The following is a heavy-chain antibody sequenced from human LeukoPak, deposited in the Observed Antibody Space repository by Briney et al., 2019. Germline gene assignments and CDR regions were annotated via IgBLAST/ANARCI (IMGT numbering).Heavy chain of an antibody. J-gene: IGHJ4*02. V-gene: IGHV1-46*01. CDR3: ARDSRILEWLGPLDY. CDR1: GYTFTSNY. CDR2: ISPSGGAT. Sequence: ASVKVSCKAFGYTFTSNYMHWVRQAPGQGPEWMGVISPSGGATTYAQKFQGRVTLTRDMSTSTDYLELSNLRSEDTAVYYCARDSRILEWLGPLDYWGQRTLVTVSS. D-gene: IGHD3-3*01.